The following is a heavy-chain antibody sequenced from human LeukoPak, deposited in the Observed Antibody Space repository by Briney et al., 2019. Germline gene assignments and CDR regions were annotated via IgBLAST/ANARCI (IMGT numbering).Heavy chain of an antibody. D-gene: IGHD6-13*01. CDR2: ISGSGGST. J-gene: IGHJ5*02. V-gene: IGHV3-23*01. CDR1: GFTFSSYA. CDR3: ARGEQQLVLVWHPHHNWFDP. Sequence: PGGSLRLSCAASGFTFSSYAMSWVRQAPGKGLEWVSAISGSGGSTYYADSVKGRFTISRDNAKNSLYLQMNSLRAEDTAVYYCARGEQQLVLVWHPHHNWFDPWGQGTLVTVSS.